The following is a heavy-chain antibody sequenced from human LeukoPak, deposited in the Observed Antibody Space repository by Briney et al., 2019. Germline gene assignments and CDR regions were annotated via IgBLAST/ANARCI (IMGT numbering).Heavy chain of an antibody. CDR3: AGSPDAFDI. Sequence: SETLSLTCAVYGGSFSGYYWSWIRQPPGKGLEWIGEINHSGSTNYNPSLKSRVTISVDTSKNQFSLKLSSVTAADTAVYYCAGSPDAFDIWGQGTMATVSS. J-gene: IGHJ3*02. CDR1: GGSFSGYY. D-gene: IGHD1-26*01. CDR2: INHSGST. V-gene: IGHV4-34*01.